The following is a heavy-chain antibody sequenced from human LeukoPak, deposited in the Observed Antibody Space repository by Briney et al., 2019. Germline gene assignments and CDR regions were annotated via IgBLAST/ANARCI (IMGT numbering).Heavy chain of an antibody. CDR3: ATGFDWLLGY. CDR1: GYRLTALS. CDR2: FDHEDDET. J-gene: IGHJ4*02. V-gene: IGHV1-24*01. Sequence: ASVKVSCKVSGYRLTALSMHWVRQAPGKGLEWMGSFDHEDDETIYAQKFQGRVTMTEDTSTDTAYMELSSLRSEDTAVYYCATGFDWLLGYWGQGTLVTVSS. D-gene: IGHD3-9*01.